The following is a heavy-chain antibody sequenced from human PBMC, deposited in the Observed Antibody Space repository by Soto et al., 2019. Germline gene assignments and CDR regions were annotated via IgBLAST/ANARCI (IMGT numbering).Heavy chain of an antibody. CDR3: ARHQRTYSSSWYGANWFDP. CDR2: INHSGST. J-gene: IGHJ5*02. CDR1: CGSVSGYY. V-gene: IGHV4-34*01. D-gene: IGHD6-13*01. Sequence: PSEALSLTCSVYCGSVSGYYWSLIRHPPGNGLEWIGEINHSGSTNYNPSLKSRVTISVDTSKNQFSLKLSSVTAADTAVYYCARHQRTYSSSWYGANWFDPWGQGTLVTVSS.